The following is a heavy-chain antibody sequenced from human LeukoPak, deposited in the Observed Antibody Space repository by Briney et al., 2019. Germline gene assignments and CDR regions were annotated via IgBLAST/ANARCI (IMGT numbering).Heavy chain of an antibody. CDR1: GGSIGSGGYY. Sequence: SQTLSLTCTVSGGSIGSGGYYWSWIRQHPGKGLEWIGYIYYSGSTYYNPSLKSRVTISVDTSKNQFSLKLSSVTAADTAVYYCARESSGDIAAAGTFGYWGQGTLVTVSS. J-gene: IGHJ4*02. CDR2: IYYSGST. V-gene: IGHV4-31*03. D-gene: IGHD6-13*01. CDR3: ARESSGDIAAAGTFGY.